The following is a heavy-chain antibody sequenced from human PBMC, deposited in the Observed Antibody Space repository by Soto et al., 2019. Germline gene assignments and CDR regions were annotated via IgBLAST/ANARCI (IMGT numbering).Heavy chain of an antibody. CDR2: ILHGETP. CDR3: AKGLFPTSGQRFFFES. CDR1: GFTFSTYA. D-gene: IGHD2-21*01. J-gene: IGHJ4*02. V-gene: IGHV3-23*01. Sequence: GGSLRLSCAASGFTFSTYAMTWVRQAPGRGLEWVSTILHGETPFYTDSVKGRFTISRDNVRGTLYLQMNGLRVEDAALYFCAKGLFPTSGQRFFFESWGQGSLVTVSS.